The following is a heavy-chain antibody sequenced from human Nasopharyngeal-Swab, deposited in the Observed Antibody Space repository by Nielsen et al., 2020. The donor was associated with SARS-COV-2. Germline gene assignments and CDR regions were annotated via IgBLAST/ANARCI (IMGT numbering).Heavy chain of an antibody. CDR1: GGSISSYY. J-gene: IGHJ4*02. CDR2: IYYSGST. D-gene: IGHD3-3*01. CDR3: ASSPYDFWSGYRFAY. Sequence: SETLSLTCTVSGGSISSYYWSWIRQPPGKGLEWIGYIYYSGSTNYNPSLKSRVTISVDTSKNQFSLKLSSVTAADTAVYYCASSPYDFWSGYRFAYWGQGTLVTVSS. V-gene: IGHV4-59*13.